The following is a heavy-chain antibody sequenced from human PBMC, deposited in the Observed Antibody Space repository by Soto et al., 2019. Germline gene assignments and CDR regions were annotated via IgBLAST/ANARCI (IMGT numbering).Heavy chain of an antibody. Sequence: SETLSLTCAVYGGSFSGYYWSWIRQPPGKGLEWIGEINHSGSTNYNPSLKSRVTISVDTSKNQFSLKLSSVTAADTAVYYCARGPLTTVTTFSSIDYWGQGTLVTVS. CDR1: GGSFSGYY. V-gene: IGHV4-34*01. CDR2: INHSGST. CDR3: ARGPLTTVTTFSSIDY. D-gene: IGHD4-17*01. J-gene: IGHJ4*02.